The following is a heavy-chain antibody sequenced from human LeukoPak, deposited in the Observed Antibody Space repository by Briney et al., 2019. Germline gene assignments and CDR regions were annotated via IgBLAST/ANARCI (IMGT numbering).Heavy chain of an antibody. Sequence: ASVKVSCKASGYTFTGYYMHWVRQAPGQGLEWMGWINPNSGGTNYAQKFQGRVTMTRDTSISTAYMELSRLRSDDTAVYYCARTLRKGVVAATQGYWGQGTLVTVSS. D-gene: IGHD2-15*01. V-gene: IGHV1-2*02. CDR2: INPNSGGT. J-gene: IGHJ4*02. CDR3: ARTLRKGVVAATQGY. CDR1: GYTFTGYY.